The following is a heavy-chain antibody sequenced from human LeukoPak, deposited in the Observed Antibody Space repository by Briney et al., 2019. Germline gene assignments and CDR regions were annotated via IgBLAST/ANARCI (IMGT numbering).Heavy chain of an antibody. CDR1: GFTVSSNC. Sequence: GGSLRLSCAASGFTVSSNCMSWVRQAPGKGLEWVSVIYSGGSTYYADSVKGRFTISRDNSKNTLYLQMNSLRAEDTAVYYCASLYSYGKTATDYWGQGTLVTVSS. CDR2: IYSGGST. J-gene: IGHJ4*02. V-gene: IGHV3-66*01. D-gene: IGHD5-18*01. CDR3: ASLYSYGKTATDY.